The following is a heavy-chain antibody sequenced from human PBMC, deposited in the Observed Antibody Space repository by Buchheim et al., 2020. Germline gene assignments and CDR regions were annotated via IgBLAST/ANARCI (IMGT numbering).Heavy chain of an antibody. CDR2: ISYDGNND. D-gene: IGHD3-16*02. Sequence: QVQLVESGGGVVQPGRSLRLSCAASGFTFRSYGMHRVRQAPGKGLEWVAVISYDGNNDFYEDSVKGRFIISRDKSTNTVNLQMNSLRVEDTAVYYCAKGGDNGWGSYHRSGGVGGVDVWGQGTT. CDR1: GFTFRSYG. J-gene: IGHJ6*02. CDR3: AKGGDNGWGSYHRSGGVGGVDV. V-gene: IGHV3-30*18.